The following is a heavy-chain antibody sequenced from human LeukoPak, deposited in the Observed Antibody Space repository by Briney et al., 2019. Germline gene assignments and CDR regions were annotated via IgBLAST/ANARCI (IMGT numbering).Heavy chain of an antibody. V-gene: IGHV4-59*01. J-gene: IGHJ4*02. CDR2: IHDTGST. Sequence: PSETLSLTCTVSGGSISSYYWSWIRQYPGKGLEWIGYIHDTGSTNYNPSLKSRVSISVDTSKNQFSLELNSVTAADTAVYYCARCLRGYSXXPFDYWGQGTLVTVSS. D-gene: IGHD5-18*01. CDR3: ARCLRGYSXXPFDY. CDR1: GGSISSYY.